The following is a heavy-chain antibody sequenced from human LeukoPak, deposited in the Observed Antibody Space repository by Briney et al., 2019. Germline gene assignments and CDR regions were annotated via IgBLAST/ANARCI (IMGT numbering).Heavy chain of an antibody. CDR2: ISSSGSTI. J-gene: IGHJ6*03. CDR1: GFTFSSYE. D-gene: IGHD3-10*01. Sequence: GGSLRLSCAASGFTFSSYEMNWVRQAPGKGLEWVSYISSSGSTIYYADSVKGRFTISRDNAKNSLYLQMNSLRAEDTAVYYCARPKATYYYGSGIHRTGYYMDVWGKGTTVTISS. V-gene: IGHV3-48*03. CDR3: ARPKATYYYGSGIHRTGYYMDV.